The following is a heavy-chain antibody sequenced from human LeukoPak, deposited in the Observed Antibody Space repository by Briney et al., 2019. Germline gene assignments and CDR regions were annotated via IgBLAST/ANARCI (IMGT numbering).Heavy chain of an antibody. J-gene: IGHJ5*02. V-gene: IGHV4-34*01. CDR2: INHSGGT. CDR1: GGSFSGYY. Sequence: PETLCLSCAVSGGSFSGYYRSWIRQPPGKGLEWMAEINHSGGTTYNPYPKRGVSTSFDATTKHFSLKLSSVTAAETAVYYCAASCWFRRWFDLWGQGTLVTVSS. D-gene: IGHD6-19*01. CDR3: AASCWFRRWFDL.